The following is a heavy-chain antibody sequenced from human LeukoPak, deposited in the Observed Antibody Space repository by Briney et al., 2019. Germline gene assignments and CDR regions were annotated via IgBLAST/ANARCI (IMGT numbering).Heavy chain of an antibody. D-gene: IGHD1-26*01. CDR2: ISGSDGST. V-gene: IGHV3-23*01. J-gene: IGHJ4*02. CDR3: ARDPGRGSYDY. CDR1: GSTFSSYA. Sequence: GGSLRLSCAASGSTFSSYAMSWVRQAPGKGLEWVSAISGSDGSTYYADSVKGRFTISRDNSKDTLYLQMNSLRAEDTAVYYCARDPGRGSYDYWGQGTLVTVSS.